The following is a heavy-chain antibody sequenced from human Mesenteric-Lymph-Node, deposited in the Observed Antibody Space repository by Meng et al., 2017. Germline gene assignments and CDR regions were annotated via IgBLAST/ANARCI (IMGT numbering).Heavy chain of an antibody. CDR3: VRSSGWVKTGFDP. V-gene: IGHV4-39*01. Sequence: QPQLQESGQGLVKPSEALSLTCSVSGGSISTSGYYWGWIRQPPGKGLEWIGSIGHSGFTYYTPSLKSRVTVSIDTSRNQFSLWLTSVTAADTAVYYCVRSSGWVKTGFDPWGQGTLVTVSS. CDR1: GGSISTSGYY. CDR2: IGHSGFT. J-gene: IGHJ5*02. D-gene: IGHD6-19*01.